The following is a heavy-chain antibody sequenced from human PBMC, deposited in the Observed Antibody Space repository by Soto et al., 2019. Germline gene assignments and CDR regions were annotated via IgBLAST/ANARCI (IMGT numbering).Heavy chain of an antibody. CDR2: IGTAGDP. Sequence: AGGSLRLSCAASGFTFSSYDMHWVRQATGKGLEWVSAIGTAGDPYYPGSVKGRFTISRENAKNSLYLQMNSLRAGDTAVYYCARSPAGYCSGGSCYSDYYYYYGMDVWGQGTTVTVSS. D-gene: IGHD2-15*01. CDR1: GFTFSSYD. J-gene: IGHJ6*02. V-gene: IGHV3-13*05. CDR3: ARSPAGYCSGGSCYSDYYYYYGMDV.